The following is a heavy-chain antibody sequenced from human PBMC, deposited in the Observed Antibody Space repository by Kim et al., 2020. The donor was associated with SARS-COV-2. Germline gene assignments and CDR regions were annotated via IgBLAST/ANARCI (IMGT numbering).Heavy chain of an antibody. Sequence: NYTPSLKSRVTISVDKSKNQFSLNLSSVTAADTAVYYCARDDGSGSYGDYWGQGTLVSVSS. CDR3: ARDDGSGSYGDY. J-gene: IGHJ4*02. V-gene: IGHV4-4*02. D-gene: IGHD3-10*01.